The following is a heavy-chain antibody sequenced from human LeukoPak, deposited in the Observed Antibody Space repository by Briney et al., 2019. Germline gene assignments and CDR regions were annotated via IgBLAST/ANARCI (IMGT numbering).Heavy chain of an antibody. D-gene: IGHD5-18*01. J-gene: IGHJ4*02. CDR2: IIPIFGTA. Sequence: GASVKVSCKASGGTFSSYAISWVRQAPGQGLEWMGRIIPIFGTANYAQKFQGRVTITTDESTSTAYMELSGLRSEDTAVYYCASRGYSYGIFDYWGQGTLVTVSS. CDR3: ASRGYSYGIFDY. V-gene: IGHV1-69*05. CDR1: GGTFSSYA.